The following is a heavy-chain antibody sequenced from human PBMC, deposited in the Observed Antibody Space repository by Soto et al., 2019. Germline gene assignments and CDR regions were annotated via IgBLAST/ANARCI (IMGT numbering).Heavy chain of an antibody. V-gene: IGHV1-8*01. CDR1: GYTFTNYD. CDR3: ARRYRSSIVDLGMDV. CDR2: MNTNSGNT. D-gene: IGHD2-15*01. Sequence: QVQLVQSGAEVKKPGASVKVSCKASGYTFTNYDFNWVRQATGQGLEWMGWMNTNSGNTGYAQKFQGRVTMTRNTSISTAYMELSSLRSEDTAVYYCARRYRSSIVDLGMDVWGQGTTVTVSS. J-gene: IGHJ6*02.